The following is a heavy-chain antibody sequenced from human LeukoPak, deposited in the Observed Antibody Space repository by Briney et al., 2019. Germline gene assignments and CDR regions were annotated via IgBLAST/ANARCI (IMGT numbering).Heavy chain of an antibody. CDR2: VSGSGHST. J-gene: IGHJ4*02. V-gene: IGHV3-23*01. CDR3: VREIGDVAAFDY. CDR1: GFTFSNYN. Sequence: GGSLRLSCAASGFTFSNYNMNWVRQAPGKGLEWVSTVSGSGHSTFYADSVKGRFTISRDNSKNTLYLQMSSLRAEDTAVYYCVREIGDVAAFDYWGQGTLVTVSS. D-gene: IGHD3-3*01.